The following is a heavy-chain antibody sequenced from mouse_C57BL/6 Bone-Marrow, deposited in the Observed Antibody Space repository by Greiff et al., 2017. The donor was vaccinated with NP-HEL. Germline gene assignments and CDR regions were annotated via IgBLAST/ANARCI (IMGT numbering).Heavy chain of an antibody. CDR1: GYTFTDYY. D-gene: IGHD1-1*01. J-gene: IGHJ1*03. CDR2: IYPGSGNT. V-gene: IGHV1-76*01. CDR3: ARRYCSSSRWYFDV. Sequence: QVQLKESGAELVRPGASVKLSCKASGYTFTDYYINWVKQRPGQGLEWIARIYPGSGNTYYNEKFKGKATLTAAKSSSTAYMQLSSLTSVASAVYVCARRYCSSSRWYFDVWGTGTTVTVSA.